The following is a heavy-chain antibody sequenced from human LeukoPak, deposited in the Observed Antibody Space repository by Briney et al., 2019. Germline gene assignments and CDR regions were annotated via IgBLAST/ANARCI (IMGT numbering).Heavy chain of an antibody. CDR3: ARAGYCSSTSCPSDAFDI. Sequence: GASVKVSCKASGYTFTGYYMHWVRQAPGQGLEWMGWINPNSGGTNYAQKFQGWVTMTRDTSISTAYMELSRLRSDDTAVYYCARAGYCSSTSCPSDAFDIWGQGTMVTVSS. CDR2: INPNSGGT. V-gene: IGHV1-2*04. D-gene: IGHD2-2*01. J-gene: IGHJ3*02. CDR1: GYTFTGYY.